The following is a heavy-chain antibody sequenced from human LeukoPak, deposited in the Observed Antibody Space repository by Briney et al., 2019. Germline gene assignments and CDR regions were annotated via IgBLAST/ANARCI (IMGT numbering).Heavy chain of an antibody. D-gene: IGHD6-6*01. Sequence: SETLSLTCSVSDYSISTGYYWGWIRQPPGKGLEWIGSMYNSGDTYFNPSLKSRVTISVDTSKNQFSLKLSSVTAADTAIYFCARGSSAAREGWFDPWGQGTLVTVSS. CDR3: ARGSSAAREGWFDP. CDR1: DYSISTGYY. CDR2: MYNSGDT. J-gene: IGHJ5*02. V-gene: IGHV4-38-2*02.